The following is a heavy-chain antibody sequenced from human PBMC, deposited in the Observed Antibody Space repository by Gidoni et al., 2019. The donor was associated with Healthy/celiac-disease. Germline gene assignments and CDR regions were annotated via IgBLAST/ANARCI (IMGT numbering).Heavy chain of an antibody. CDR2: ISAYNGNT. D-gene: IGHD3-9*01. J-gene: IGHJ4*02. V-gene: IGHV1-18*01. CDR3: ARDYDILTGYYGSDY. Sequence: QVQLVQAGAEGKKPGASVKGSCKASGYTFHSYGISWVQQAPGQGLEWMGWISAYNGNTNYAQKLQGRVTMTTDTSTSTAYMELRSLRSDDTAVYYGARDYDILTGYYGSDYWGQGTLVTVSA. CDR1: GYTFHSYG.